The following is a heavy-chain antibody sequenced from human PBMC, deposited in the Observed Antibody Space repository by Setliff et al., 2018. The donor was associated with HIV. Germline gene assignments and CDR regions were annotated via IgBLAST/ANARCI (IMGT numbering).Heavy chain of an antibody. D-gene: IGHD4-17*01. J-gene: IGHJ4*02. CDR1: GASITSHY. CDR3: AKGAGFYGDYTFDY. Sequence: SETLSLTCTVSGASITSHYWSWIRQSPGRELEWIGYIYSTGSTNYNPSLQIRVSISMDASKNKFSLKVTSVTSADTAVYYCAKGAGFYGDYTFDYWGQGNLVTVSS. CDR2: IYSTGST. V-gene: IGHV4-59*11.